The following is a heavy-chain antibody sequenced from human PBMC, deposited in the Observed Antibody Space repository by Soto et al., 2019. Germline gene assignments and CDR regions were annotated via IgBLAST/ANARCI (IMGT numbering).Heavy chain of an antibody. CDR2: ISAYNGNT. V-gene: IGHV1-18*01. CDR1: GYTFTSYG. J-gene: IGHJ6*02. CDR3: AREAIAVAGTFYYYGMDV. D-gene: IGHD6-19*01. Sequence: GASVKVSCKASGYTFTSYGISWVRQAPGRGLEWMGWISAYNGNTNYAQKLQGRVTMTTDTSTSTAYMELRSLRSDDTAVYYCAREAIAVAGTFYYYGMDVWGQGTTVTVSS.